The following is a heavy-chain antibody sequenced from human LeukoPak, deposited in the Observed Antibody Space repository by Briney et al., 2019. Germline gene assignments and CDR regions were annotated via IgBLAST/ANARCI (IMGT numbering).Heavy chain of an antibody. CDR2: ISSSSSYI. J-gene: IGHJ4*02. CDR3: AKDRYTAMVIDY. V-gene: IGHV3-21*01. Sequence: GGSLRLSCAASGFTFSSYSMNWVRQAPGKGLEWVSSISSSSSYIYYADSVKGRFTISRDNSKNTLYLQMNSLRAEDTAVYYCAKDRYTAMVIDYWGQGTLVTVSS. CDR1: GFTFSSYS. D-gene: IGHD5-18*01.